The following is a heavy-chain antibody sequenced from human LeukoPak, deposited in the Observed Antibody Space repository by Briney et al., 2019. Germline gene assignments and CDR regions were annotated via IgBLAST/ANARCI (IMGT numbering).Heavy chain of an antibody. CDR2: ISGSGGST. D-gene: IGHD3-10*01. J-gene: IGHJ4*02. V-gene: IGHV3-23*01. CDR1: GFTFSSYA. CDR3: AKGPILLWFGELPYFDY. Sequence: PGGSLRLSCAASGFTFSSYAMSWVRQAPGKGLEWVSAISGSGGSTYYADSVKGRFTISRDNSKNTLYLQMNSLRAEDTAVYYCAKGPILLWFGELPYFDYWGQGTLVTVPS.